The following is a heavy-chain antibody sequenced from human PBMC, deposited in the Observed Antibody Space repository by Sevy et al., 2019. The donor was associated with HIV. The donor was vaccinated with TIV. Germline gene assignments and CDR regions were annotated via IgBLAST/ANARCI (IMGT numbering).Heavy chain of an antibody. CDR1: GGCFSGYY. J-gene: IGHJ4*02. Sequence: SETLSLTCAVYGGCFSGYYWSWIRQPPGKGLEWIGEINHSGSTNYNPSLKSRVTISVDTSKNQFSLKLSSVTAADTAVYYCARYRVAGNFDYWGQGTLVTVSS. D-gene: IGHD6-19*01. V-gene: IGHV4-34*01. CDR3: ARYRVAGNFDY. CDR2: INHSGST.